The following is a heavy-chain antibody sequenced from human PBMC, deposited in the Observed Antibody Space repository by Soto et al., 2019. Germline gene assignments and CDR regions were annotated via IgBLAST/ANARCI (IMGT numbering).Heavy chain of an antibody. CDR3: ARDHEPEYYDFWSGTTTNYYYYYGMDV. V-gene: IGHV1-18*01. Sequence: ASVKVSCKASGYTFTSYGISWVRQAPGQGLEWMGWISAYNGNTNYAQKLQGRVTMTTDTSTSTAYMELRSLRSDDTAVYYCARDHEPEYYDFWSGTTTNYYYYYGMDVWGQGTTVTVSS. CDR1: GYTFTSYG. J-gene: IGHJ6*02. D-gene: IGHD3-3*01. CDR2: ISAYNGNT.